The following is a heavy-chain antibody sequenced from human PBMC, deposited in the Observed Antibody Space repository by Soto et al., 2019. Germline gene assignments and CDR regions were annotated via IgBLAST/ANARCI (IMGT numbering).Heavy chain of an antibody. Sequence: GASVKVSCKASGYTFTSYAMLWVRQAPGKRLEWMGGFNAEDGETIYAQKFQGRVTMTEDTSTDTAYMELSSLRSEDTAVYYCATGRPYYDSSGRLFDYWGQGTLVTVSS. J-gene: IGHJ4*02. D-gene: IGHD3-22*01. V-gene: IGHV1-24*01. CDR3: ATGRPYYDSSGRLFDY. CDR1: GYTFTSYA. CDR2: FNAEDGET.